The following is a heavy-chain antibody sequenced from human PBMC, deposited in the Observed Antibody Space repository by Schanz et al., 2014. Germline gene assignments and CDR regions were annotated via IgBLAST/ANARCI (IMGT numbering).Heavy chain of an antibody. CDR1: GFSFDKYG. Sequence: VQLEVSGGGLVQPGGSLRLSCAASGFSFDKYGMHWVRQAPGKGLEWVGVIWYDGSKTYYADSVRGRITISRENSKNTQQLQMNSPRAEDSGVNLCAKDLPAVAVAPLMTVLYDSWGQGTLVTVSS. D-gene: IGHD6-19*01. CDR2: IWYDGSKT. J-gene: IGHJ4*02. CDR3: AKDLPAVAVAPLMTVLYDS. V-gene: IGHV3-33*06.